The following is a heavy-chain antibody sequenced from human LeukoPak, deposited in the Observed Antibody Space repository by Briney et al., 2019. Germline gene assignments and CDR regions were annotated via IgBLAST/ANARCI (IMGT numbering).Heavy chain of an antibody. CDR3: ARQFRSRGSSDYCYYVMDV. D-gene: IGHD6-13*01. CDR1: GGSISSGRYY. J-gene: IGHJ6*02. CDR2: VYYSGST. Sequence: SETVSLTCTVSGGSISSGRYYWGWIFQPPEKGLEWVGSVYYSGSTYYSPSLKSRVTISVDTSKNQFSLKLSSVTAADTALYYCARQFRSRGSSDYCYYVMDVWGQGTTVTVSS. V-gene: IGHV4-39*01.